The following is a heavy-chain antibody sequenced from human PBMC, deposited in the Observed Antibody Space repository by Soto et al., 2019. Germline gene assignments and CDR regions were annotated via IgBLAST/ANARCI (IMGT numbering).Heavy chain of an antibody. J-gene: IGHJ6*02. CDR3: ARGWTVDQIYYYYGMDV. D-gene: IGHD2-15*01. Sequence: GASVKVSCKPSGYSFTSYYMHWVRQAPGQGLEWMGIISPSGGSTSYAQKFQGRVTMTRDTSTSTVYMELSSLRSGDTAVYYCARGWTVDQIYYYYGMDVWGQGTTVTVSS. V-gene: IGHV1-46*01. CDR2: ISPSGGST. CDR1: GYSFTSYY.